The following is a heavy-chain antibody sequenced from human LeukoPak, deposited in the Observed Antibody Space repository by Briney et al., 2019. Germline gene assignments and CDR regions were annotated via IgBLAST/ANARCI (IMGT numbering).Heavy chain of an antibody. Sequence: GSLRLSCAASGFTFSSYAMSWVRQAPGKGLDWVSAISGSGGSTYYADSVKGRFTISRDNSKNTLYLQMNSLRAEDTAVYYCAKPGEYQLPFDYWGQGTLVTVSS. J-gene: IGHJ4*02. D-gene: IGHD2-2*01. CDR2: ISGSGGST. CDR3: AKPGEYQLPFDY. V-gene: IGHV3-23*01. CDR1: GFTFSSYA.